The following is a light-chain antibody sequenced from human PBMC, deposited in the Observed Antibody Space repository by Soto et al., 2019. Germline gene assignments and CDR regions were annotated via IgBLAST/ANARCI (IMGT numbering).Light chain of an antibody. CDR2: GAS. Sequence: EIVLTQSPATLSLSPGERATLSCRASQSVSSYLAWYQQKPGQAPRLLIYGASSGATGIPDRFSGSGSGTDFTLTISRLEPEDFAVYYCQQYGSSLITFGQGTRLEIK. J-gene: IGKJ5*01. CDR1: QSVSSY. V-gene: IGKV3-20*01. CDR3: QQYGSSLIT.